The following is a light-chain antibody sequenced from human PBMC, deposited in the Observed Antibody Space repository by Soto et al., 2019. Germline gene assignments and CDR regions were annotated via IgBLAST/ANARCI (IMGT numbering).Light chain of an antibody. Sequence: QFLLTQPASVSGSPGQSIAISCTGTLSDVGAYNYVSWYQQHPGKAPKLMISEVTNRPSGVSDRFSGSKSGNTASLTISGLQAEDEADYYCSSFTSRFTFAFGTGTKVTVL. J-gene: IGLJ1*01. CDR2: EVT. CDR3: SSFTSRFTFA. CDR1: LSDVGAYNY. V-gene: IGLV2-14*01.